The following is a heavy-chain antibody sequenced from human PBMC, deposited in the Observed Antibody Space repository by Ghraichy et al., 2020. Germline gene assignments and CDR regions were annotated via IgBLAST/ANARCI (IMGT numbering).Heavy chain of an antibody. J-gene: IGHJ4*02. D-gene: IGHD3-10*01. CDR1: GGSFSGYY. CDR3: ARGGSWFGELLQREVYFDY. Sequence: GSLRLSCAVYGGSFSGYYWSWIHQPPGKGLEWIGEINHSGSTNYNPSLKSRVTISVDTSKNQFSLKLSSVTAADTAVYYCARGGSWFGELLQREVYFDYWGQGTLVTVSS. CDR2: INHSGST. V-gene: IGHV4-34*01.